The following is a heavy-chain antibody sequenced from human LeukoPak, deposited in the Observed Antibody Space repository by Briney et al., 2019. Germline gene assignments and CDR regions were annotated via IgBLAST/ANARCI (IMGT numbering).Heavy chain of an antibody. V-gene: IGHV3-9*01. CDR3: GRDSFETDIDY. D-gene: IGHD1-14*01. CDR2: ISWDSGSI. CDR1: GFTFDDYA. Sequence: GRSLRLSCAASGFTFDDYAMHWVRQAPGKGLEWVSGISWDSGSIGYADSVKGRFTTSRDNARNSLYLQMNSLRAEDTAVYYCGRDSFETDIDYWGQGTLVTVSS. J-gene: IGHJ4*02.